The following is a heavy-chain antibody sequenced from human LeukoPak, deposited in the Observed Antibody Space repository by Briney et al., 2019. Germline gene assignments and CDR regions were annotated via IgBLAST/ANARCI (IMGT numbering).Heavy chain of an antibody. D-gene: IGHD3-10*01. CDR1: GFTFSRYA. J-gene: IGHJ4*02. CDR2: ISSSGSTI. V-gene: IGHV3-48*03. Sequence: SGGSLRLSCSASGFTFSRYAMNWVRQAPGKGLEWVSYISSSGSTIYYADSVKGRFTISRDNAKNSLYLQMNSLRAEDTAVYYCARRDTGNFDYWGQGTLVTVSS. CDR3: ARRDTGNFDY.